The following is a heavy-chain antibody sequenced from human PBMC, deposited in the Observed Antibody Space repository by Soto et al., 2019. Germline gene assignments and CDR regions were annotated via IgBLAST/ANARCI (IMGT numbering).Heavy chain of an antibody. V-gene: IGHV3-23*01. D-gene: IGHD2-2*01. CDR3: AKTITSSRSIVVVPAARRFDY. CDR2: IGGSGGST. J-gene: IGHJ4*02. CDR1: RFILSNYA. Sequence: GRWLRLSXVASRFILSNYAMSWVRQAPGQPLPWLSAIGGSGGSTYDADSVKGRFTISRDNSNNTLYLQMGSLRAEDTAVYYCAKTITSSRSIVVVPAARRFDYWGQGTLVTVS.